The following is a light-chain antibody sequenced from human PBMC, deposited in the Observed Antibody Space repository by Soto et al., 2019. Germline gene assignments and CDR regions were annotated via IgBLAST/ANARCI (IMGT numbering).Light chain of an antibody. CDR1: QNIDIN. V-gene: IGKV3-15*01. J-gene: IGKJ5*01. Sequence: EIVLTQSPATLYLSPWERATLSCRASQNIDINLVWYQQKPGQAPRLLIFRASTRATGIPARFSGSGSGTEFTLTISSLQSEDFAIYYCQQYHHWPPITFGQGTGLEIK. CDR2: RAS. CDR3: QQYHHWPPIT.